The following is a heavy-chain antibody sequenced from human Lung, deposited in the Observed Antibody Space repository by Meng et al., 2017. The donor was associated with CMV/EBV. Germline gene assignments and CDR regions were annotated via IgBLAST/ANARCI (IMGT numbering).Heavy chain of an antibody. D-gene: IGHD3-3*01. J-gene: IGHJ6*02. Sequence: GSLRLSCAVYGGSFSGYNWTWIRQPPGKGLEWIGEINHSGSTNSNPSLKGRVTISLDTSKNQYALNLRSVTAADTAVDYCARGKDAFWIGYYIGPHPGGLDVWGQGTTVTVSS. V-gene: IGHV4-34*01. CDR3: ARGKDAFWIGYYIGPHPGGLDV. CDR2: INHSGST. CDR1: GGSFSGYN.